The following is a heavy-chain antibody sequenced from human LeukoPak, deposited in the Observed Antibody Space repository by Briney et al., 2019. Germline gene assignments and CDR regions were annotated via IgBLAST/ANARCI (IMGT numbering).Heavy chain of an antibody. V-gene: IGHV1-2*02. CDR2: INPNDGDT. J-gene: IGHJ4*02. CDR3: ARANFLYCSSTTCLFDY. D-gene: IGHD2-2*01. Sequence: GASVKDSCKASGYTFTDYYMHWVRQAPGQGFEWMGWINPNDGDTNYVQKFQDRVTMTRDTSISTAHMEVSRLRSDDTAVYYCARANFLYCSSTTCLFDYWGQGTLVTVSS. CDR1: GYTFTDYY.